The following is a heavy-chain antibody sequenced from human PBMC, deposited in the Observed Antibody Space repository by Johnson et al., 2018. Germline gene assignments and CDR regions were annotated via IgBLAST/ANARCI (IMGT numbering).Heavy chain of an antibody. V-gene: IGHV3-21*01. CDR2: ISSSSSYI. Sequence: VQLVQSGGGLVKPGGSLRLSCAASGFTFSSYSMNWVRQAPGKGLEWVSSISSSSSYIYYADSVKGRLPISRDNAKNSLYLQMNSLRAEDTAVYYCARDKGSIASYYYYGMDVWGQGTTVTVSS. CDR1: GFTFSSYS. J-gene: IGHJ6*02. CDR3: ARDKGSIASYYYYGMDV. D-gene: IGHD3-16*02.